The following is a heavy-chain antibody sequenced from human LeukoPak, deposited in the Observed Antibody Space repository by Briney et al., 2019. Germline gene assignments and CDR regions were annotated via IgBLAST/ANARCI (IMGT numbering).Heavy chain of an antibody. Sequence: GGSLRLSCAASGFTFSYYAMSWVRQAPGKGLEWVSASSGSGGSTFYADSAKGRFTISRDNSKNTLYPQMHSLRVEDTALYYCWKDGRSGAPLDWGQETLVSVS. CDR3: WKDGRSGAPLD. D-gene: IGHD2-15*01. CDR1: GFTFSYYA. V-gene: IGHV3-23*01. J-gene: IGHJ4*02. CDR2: SSGSGGST.